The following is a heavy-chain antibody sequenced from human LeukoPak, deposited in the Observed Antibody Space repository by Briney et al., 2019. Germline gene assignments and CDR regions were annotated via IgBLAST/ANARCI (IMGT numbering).Heavy chain of an antibody. V-gene: IGHV4-31*03. Sequence: PSQTLSLTCTVSGGSISSGGYYWSWIRQHPGKGLEWIGYIYYGGSTYYDPSLKSRVTISVDTSKNQFSLKLSSVTAADTAVYYCARAPYYYDSSGYSPPDYWGQGTLVTVSS. CDR2: IYYGGST. J-gene: IGHJ4*02. CDR1: GGSISSGGYY. D-gene: IGHD3-22*01. CDR3: ARAPYYYDSSGYSPPDY.